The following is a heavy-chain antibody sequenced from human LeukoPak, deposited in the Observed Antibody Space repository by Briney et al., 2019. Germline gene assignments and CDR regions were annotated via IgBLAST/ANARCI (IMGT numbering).Heavy chain of an antibody. J-gene: IGHJ1*01. CDR3: VGAVVMAMH. Sequence: PGGSLSLSCAASGFTFRSYSMNWVRQAPGKGLEWVSHISGGSTTIYYADSVKGRFTISRDNAQNSLYLQMNRLRAEDTAVYYCVGAVVMAMHWGQGTLVTVSS. CDR1: GFTFRSYS. V-gene: IGHV3-48*01. CDR2: ISGGSTTI. D-gene: IGHD2-21*01.